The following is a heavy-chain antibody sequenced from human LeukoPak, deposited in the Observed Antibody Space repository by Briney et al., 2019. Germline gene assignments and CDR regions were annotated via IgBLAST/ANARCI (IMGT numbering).Heavy chain of an antibody. CDR2: ISYIGST. D-gene: IGHD4-17*01. V-gene: IGHV4-59*11. Sequence: SETLSLTCAVSGDSFSSHYWTWIRQPPGKGLEWIGYISYIGSTNYNPSLKSRVTISIGTSKNQFSLKLSSVTAADTAVYYCARDLVTVTKGFDIWGQGTMVSVSS. J-gene: IGHJ3*02. CDR1: GDSFSSHY. CDR3: ARDLVTVTKGFDI.